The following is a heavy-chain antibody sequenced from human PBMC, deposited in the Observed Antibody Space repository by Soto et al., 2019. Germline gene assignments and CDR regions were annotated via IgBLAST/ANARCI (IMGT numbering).Heavy chain of an antibody. D-gene: IGHD3-10*01. J-gene: IGHJ4*02. CDR3: ARHFRDSGSYYPSTFDY. V-gene: IGHV4-39*01. Sequence: QLQLQESGPGLVKPSETLSLTCTVSGGSISSSSYYWGWIRQPPGKGLEWIGSIYYSGSTYYNPSLKSRVTISVDTSKNQFSLKLSSVTAADTAVYYCARHFRDSGSYYPSTFDYWGQGTLVTVSS. CDR1: GGSISSSSYY. CDR2: IYYSGST.